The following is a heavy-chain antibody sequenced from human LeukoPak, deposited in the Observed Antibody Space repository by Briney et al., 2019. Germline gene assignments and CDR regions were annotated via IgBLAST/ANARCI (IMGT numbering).Heavy chain of an antibody. D-gene: IGHD3-16*01. Sequence: GGSLRLSCAASGLTFRNFAMHWVRQAPGKGLEWVAVISYDGDNEYYADSVKGQFTISRDNSKDRLYLQMNSLRPEDTAMYYCARVRGGRSWYYYGMDVWGRGTTVTVSS. J-gene: IGHJ6*02. CDR1: GLTFRNFA. CDR3: ARVRGGRSWYYYGMDV. CDR2: ISYDGDNE. V-gene: IGHV3-30-3*01.